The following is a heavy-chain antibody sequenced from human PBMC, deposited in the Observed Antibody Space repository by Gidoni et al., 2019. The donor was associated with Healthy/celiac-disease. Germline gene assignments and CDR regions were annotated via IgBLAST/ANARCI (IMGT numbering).Heavy chain of an antibody. D-gene: IGHD6-19*01. CDR3: AKDKVAVAGYYYYYGMDV. Sequence: QVQLVESGGGVVQPGRSLRLSCAASGFTFSSYGMHWVRQAPGKGLEWVAVISYDGSNKYYADSVKGRFTISRDNSKNTLYLQMNSLRAEDTAVYYCAKDKVAVAGYYYYYGMDVWGQGTTVTVSS. J-gene: IGHJ6*02. V-gene: IGHV3-30*18. CDR1: GFTFSSYG. CDR2: ISYDGSNK.